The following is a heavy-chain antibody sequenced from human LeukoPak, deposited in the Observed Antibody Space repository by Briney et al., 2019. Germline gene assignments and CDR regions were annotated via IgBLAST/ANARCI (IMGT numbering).Heavy chain of an antibody. CDR1: GYTLTELS. J-gene: IGHJ4*02. Sequence: ASVKVSCKVSGYTLTELSMHWVRQAPGKGLEWMGGFDPEDGETIYAQKFQGRVTITADESTSTAYMELSSLRSEDTAVYYCARSAIFGVVTAGFYDYWGQGTLVTVSS. D-gene: IGHD3-3*01. CDR2: FDPEDGET. V-gene: IGHV1-24*01. CDR3: ARSAIFGVVTAGFYDY.